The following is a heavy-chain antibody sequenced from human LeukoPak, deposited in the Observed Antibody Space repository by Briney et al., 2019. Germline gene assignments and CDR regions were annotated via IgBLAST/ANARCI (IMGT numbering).Heavy chain of an antibody. CDR2: ISGSGGST. Sequence: GGSLRLSCAASGFTFSSYAMSWVRQAPGKGLEWVSAISGSGGSTYYADSVKGRFTISRDNSKNTLYLQMNSLRAEDTAVYYCAKDQFGYSSGWYDYWGQGTLVTVSS. V-gene: IGHV3-23*01. J-gene: IGHJ4*02. CDR3: AKDQFGYSSGWYDY. D-gene: IGHD6-19*01. CDR1: GFTFSSYA.